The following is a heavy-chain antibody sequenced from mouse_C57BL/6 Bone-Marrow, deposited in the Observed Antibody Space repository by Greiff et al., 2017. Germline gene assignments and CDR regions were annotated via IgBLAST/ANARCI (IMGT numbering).Heavy chain of an antibody. D-gene: IGHD1-1*01. J-gene: IGHJ1*03. CDR2: SRNKANDYTT. CDR1: GFTFSDFY. V-gene: IGHV7-1*01. Sequence: EVQLVESGGGLVQSGRSLRLSCATSGFTFSDFYMEWVRQAPGKGLEWIAASRNKANDYTTEYSASVKGRFIVSRDTSQSILYLQMNALRAEDTAVYYCARDGSSELGFDVWGTGTTVTVSS. CDR3: ARDGSSELGFDV.